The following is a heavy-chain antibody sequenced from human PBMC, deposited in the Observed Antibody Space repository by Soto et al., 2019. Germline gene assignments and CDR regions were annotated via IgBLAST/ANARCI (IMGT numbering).Heavy chain of an antibody. J-gene: IGHJ6*02. CDR2: IDWDDDK. D-gene: IGHD4-17*01. CDR3: ETTVLEDYYYYGMDV. Sequence: SGPTLVNPTQTLTLTCTFSGFSLSTSGMCVSWIRQPPGKALEWLARIDWDDDKYYSTSLKTRLTISKDTSKNQVVLTMTNMDPVDTATYYCETTVLEDYYYYGMDVWGQGTTVTVSS. V-gene: IGHV2-70*11. CDR1: GFSLSTSGMC.